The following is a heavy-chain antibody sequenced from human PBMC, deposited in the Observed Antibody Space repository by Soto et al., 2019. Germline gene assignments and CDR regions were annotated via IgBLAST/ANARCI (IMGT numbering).Heavy chain of an antibody. CDR1: GFTFDEHA. D-gene: IGHD1-7*01. CDR3: AKDHSGWNYGIDY. V-gene: IGHV3-9*01. Sequence: EVQLVESGGGLVQPGRSLRLSCAASGFTFDEHAMHWVRQAPGKGLEWVSFISWNSDTIGYVDSVKGRFTISRDNAKNSLYLQMNSLRAEDTALYYCAKDHSGWNYGIDYWGPGNLVTVSS. J-gene: IGHJ4*02. CDR2: ISWNSDTI.